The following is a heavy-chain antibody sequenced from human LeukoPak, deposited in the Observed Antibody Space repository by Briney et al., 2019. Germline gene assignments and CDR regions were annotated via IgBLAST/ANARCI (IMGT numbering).Heavy chain of an antibody. CDR1: GGSISSSNYC. CDR3: ARRGMYSYGYPGAFDI. D-gene: IGHD5-18*01. Sequence: SETLSLTCTVSGGSISSSNYCWGWIRQPPGKGLQWIGNIYYSGGTTYTPPLKSRVTISEDTPKNKFSLKLSSVPAPTTAGNSFARRGMYSYGYPGAFDIWGQGTMVTVSS. V-gene: IGHV4-61*05. J-gene: IGHJ3*02. CDR2: IYYSGGT.